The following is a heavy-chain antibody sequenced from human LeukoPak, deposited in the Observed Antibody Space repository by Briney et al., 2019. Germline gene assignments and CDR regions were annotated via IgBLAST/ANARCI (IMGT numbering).Heavy chain of an antibody. CDR1: GFTFSSYS. D-gene: IGHD3-10*01. CDR3: ARGLITMVRGVITYDAFDI. CDR2: ISSSSSYI. V-gene: IGHV3-21*01. Sequence: GGSLRLSCAASGFTFSSYSMNWVRQAPGKGLEWVSSISSSSSYIYYADSVKGRFTISRDNAKNSLYLQMNSLRAEDTAVYYCARGLITMVRGVITYDAFDIWGQGTMVTVSS. J-gene: IGHJ3*02.